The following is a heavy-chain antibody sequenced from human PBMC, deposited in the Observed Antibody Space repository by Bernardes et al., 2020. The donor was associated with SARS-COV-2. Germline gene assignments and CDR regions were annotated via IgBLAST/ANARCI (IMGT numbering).Heavy chain of an antibody. Sequence: GGSLRLSCAASGSTFSRCWMHWVRQAPAKGLVWVSRINPDGSGTSYADSVKGRFTISRDNAKNTLYLQMNSLRADDTAVYHCVRDKTGRDDYWCQGTLVTVSS. CDR2: INPDGSGT. CDR1: GSTFSRCW. V-gene: IGHV3-74*01. CDR3: VRDKTGRDDY. J-gene: IGHJ4*02.